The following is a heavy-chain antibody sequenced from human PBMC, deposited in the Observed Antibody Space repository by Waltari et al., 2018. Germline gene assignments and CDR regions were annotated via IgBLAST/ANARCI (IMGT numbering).Heavy chain of an antibody. CDR1: GVSITSNRHY. D-gene: IGHD5-12*01. CDR2: VSYSGTT. V-gene: IGHV4-39*01. J-gene: IGHJ3*01. Sequence: QLQLPESGPRLVRPSETLSLICPVSGVSITSNRHYWAWIRQSPGQGLEWIGTVSYSGTTYISPSLKSRVSVSRDTSKNQVSLILGSVTAADMAVYYCATYIGASVGTAAFDVWGQGTMVTVSS. CDR3: ATYIGASVGTAAFDV.